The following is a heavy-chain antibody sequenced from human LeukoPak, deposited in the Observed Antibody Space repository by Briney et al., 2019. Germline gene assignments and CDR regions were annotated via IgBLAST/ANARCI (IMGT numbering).Heavy chain of an antibody. Sequence: GGSLRLSCAASGFTFSSYSMNWVRQAPGKGLDWVSSISSSSSYIYYADSVKGRFTISRDNAKTSLYLKMNSLRAEDTAVYYCARGAVVPYCSSTSCRAYYFDYWGQGTLVTVSS. CDR1: GFTFSSYS. CDR2: ISSSSSYI. CDR3: ARGAVVPYCSSTSCRAYYFDY. D-gene: IGHD2-2*01. V-gene: IGHV3-21*01. J-gene: IGHJ4*02.